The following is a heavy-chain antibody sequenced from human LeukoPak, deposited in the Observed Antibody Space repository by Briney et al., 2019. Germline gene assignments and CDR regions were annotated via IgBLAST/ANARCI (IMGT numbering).Heavy chain of an antibody. D-gene: IGHD3-3*01. CDR2: ISGSGGST. CDR1: GFTFSSYA. Sequence: PGGSLRLSCAASGFTFSSYAMSWVRQAPGKGLEWVSAISGSGGSTYYADSVKGRFTISRDYSKNTLYLQMNSLRAEDTAVYYCAKFYDFWSGDNWFDPWGQGTLVTVSS. CDR3: AKFYDFWSGDNWFDP. V-gene: IGHV3-23*01. J-gene: IGHJ5*02.